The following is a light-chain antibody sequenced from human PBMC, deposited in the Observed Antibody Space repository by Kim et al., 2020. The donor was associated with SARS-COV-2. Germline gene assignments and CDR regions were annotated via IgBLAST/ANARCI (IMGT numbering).Light chain of an antibody. CDR3: QKYYHAPHT. V-gene: IGKV1-27*01. CDR1: QGVSNY. Sequence: DIHMTQSPSSLSASVGDRVTITCRASQGVSNYLAWYQQRPGKRPKLLIYAASTLQSGVPSRFSGSGSGTDFTLTISSLQPEDVATYYCQKYYHAPHTFGQETNLDI. J-gene: IGKJ2*01. CDR2: AAS.